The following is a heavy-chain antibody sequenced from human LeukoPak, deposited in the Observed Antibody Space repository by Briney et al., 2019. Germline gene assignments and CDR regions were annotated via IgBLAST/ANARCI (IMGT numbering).Heavy chain of an antibody. D-gene: IGHD3-22*01. Sequence: SETLSLTCNVSGDSISGYYWGWIRQSPGKGLEWIGSIKNSGDIDYDPALQGRVTISADTSKNHLSLKLTSVTAADTAIYYCARVVVSGGYYRTGPFDYWGQGTRVTVSS. CDR3: ARVVVSGGYYRTGPFDY. J-gene: IGHJ4*02. V-gene: IGHV4-4*08. CDR1: GDSISGYY. CDR2: IKNSGDI.